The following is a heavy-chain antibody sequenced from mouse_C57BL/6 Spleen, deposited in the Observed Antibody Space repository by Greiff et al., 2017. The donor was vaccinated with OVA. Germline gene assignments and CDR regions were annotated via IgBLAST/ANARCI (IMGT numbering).Heavy chain of an antibody. V-gene: IGHV1-53*01. D-gene: IGHD3-2*02. J-gene: IGHJ3*01. CDR3: ARETAQATEFAY. CDR2: INPSDGGT. CDR1: GYTFTSYW. Sequence: VQLQQPGTELVKPGASVKLSCKASGYTFTSYWMHWVKQRPGQGLEWIGNINPSDGGTNYNEKFKSKATLTVDKSSSTAYMQLSSLTSADSAVYYCARETAQATEFAYWGQGTLVTVSA.